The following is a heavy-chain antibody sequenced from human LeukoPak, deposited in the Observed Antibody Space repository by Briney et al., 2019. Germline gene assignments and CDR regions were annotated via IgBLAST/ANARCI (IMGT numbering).Heavy chain of an antibody. CDR1: GGFISSNNW. V-gene: IGHV4-4*02. CDR3: ARKGPYYNSLTGYYKNGLDV. CDR2: IYHSGST. J-gene: IGHJ6*04. D-gene: IGHD3-9*01. Sequence: SGTLSLTCAVSGGFISSNNWWNWVRQPPGQGLEWVGEIYHSGSTNYNPSLESRVTISVDKSKNQFSLKLSSVTAADTAVYYCARKGPYYNSLTGYYKNGLDVWGKGTTAFVSS.